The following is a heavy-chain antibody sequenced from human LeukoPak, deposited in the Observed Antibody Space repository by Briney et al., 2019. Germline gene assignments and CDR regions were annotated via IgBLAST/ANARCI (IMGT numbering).Heavy chain of an antibody. V-gene: IGHV3-64*01. CDR2: ISSNGGNT. CDR3: ARVGVVPAAIPDGFDI. CDR1: GFTFSSYA. J-gene: IGHJ3*02. Sequence: PGGSLRLSCAASGFTFSSYAMHWVRQAPGKGLEYVSAISSNGGNTYYANSVKGRFTISRDNSKNTLYLQMGSLRAEDMAVYYCARVGVVPAAIPDGFDIWGQGTMVTVSS. D-gene: IGHD2-2*01.